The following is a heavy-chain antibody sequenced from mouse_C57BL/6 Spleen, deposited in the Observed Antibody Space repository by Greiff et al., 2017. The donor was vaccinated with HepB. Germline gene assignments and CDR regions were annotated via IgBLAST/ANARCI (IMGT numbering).Heavy chain of an antibody. CDR2: INPNNGGT. V-gene: IGHV1-18*01. D-gene: IGHD1-1*01. Sequence: VQLQQSGPELVKPGASVKIPCKASGYTFTDYNMDWVKQSHGKSLEWIGDINPNNGGTIYNQKFKGKATLTVDKSSSTAYMELRSLTSEDTAVYYCARPITTVVEAYFDYWGQGTTLTVSS. J-gene: IGHJ2*01. CDR1: GYTFTDYN. CDR3: ARPITTVVEAYFDY.